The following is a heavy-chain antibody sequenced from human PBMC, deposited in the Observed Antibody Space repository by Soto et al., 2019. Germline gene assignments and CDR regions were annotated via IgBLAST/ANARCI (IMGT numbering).Heavy chain of an antibody. Sequence: QVQLQESGPGLVKPSETLSLTCTVSGGSISHYYWTWVRQPPGKGLEWIGYIYYSGSTNYNPSLKSRVTLSVDTSKNQFSLTLSSVTAAETAVYYCARDLDSGGYSGWFDPWGQGTLVTVSS. CDR3: ARDLDSGGYSGWFDP. CDR1: GGSISHYY. V-gene: IGHV4-59*01. CDR2: IYYSGST. J-gene: IGHJ5*02. D-gene: IGHD3-22*01.